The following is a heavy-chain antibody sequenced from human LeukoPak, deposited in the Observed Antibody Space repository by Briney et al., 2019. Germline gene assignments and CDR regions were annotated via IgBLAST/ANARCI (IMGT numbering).Heavy chain of an antibody. CDR1: GFSLTTSGMC. D-gene: IGHD4-17*01. Sequence: SGPTLVQPTPTLTLTCTFSGFSLTTSGMCLSWIRQPPGKALEWLALINWDDDRYYSTSLKTRLTVSRDTSKNQVVLTVTNVDPVDTATYYCARTMYGDDANWIDPWGQGILVTVSS. V-gene: IGHV2-70*01. J-gene: IGHJ5*02. CDR2: INWDDDR. CDR3: ARTMYGDDANWIDP.